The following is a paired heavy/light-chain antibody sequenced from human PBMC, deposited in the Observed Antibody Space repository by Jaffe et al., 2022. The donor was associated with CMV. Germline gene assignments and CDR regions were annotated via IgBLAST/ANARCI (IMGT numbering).Heavy chain of an antibody. CDR1: GFTFSSYE. CDR3: ARELEDYYYDNGGRGYAYDA. D-gene: IGHD3-22*01. CDR2: MSNSGNTI. V-gene: IGHV3-48*03. J-gene: IGHJ3*01. Sequence: DVRLVESGGGLVRPGGSLRLSCAASGFTFSSYEMNWVRQAPGKGLEWLSYMSNSGNTIYYADSVKGRFTISRDNAKNLLYLQMDSLRAEDTAVYFCARELEDYYYDNGGRGYAYDAWGQGTMVTVSS.
Light chain of an antibody. CDR1: SLRSYY. CDR3: KSRDSRTNDLRA. V-gene: IGLV3-19*01. Sequence: SSELTQDPAVSVALGQTVAITCQGDSLRSYYASWYQQKPGQAPVLLIYGKDKRPSGIPDRFSGSSSGNTASLTITGAQAEDEGDYYCKSRDSRTNDLRAFGGGTKLTVL. CDR2: GKD. J-gene: IGLJ2*01.